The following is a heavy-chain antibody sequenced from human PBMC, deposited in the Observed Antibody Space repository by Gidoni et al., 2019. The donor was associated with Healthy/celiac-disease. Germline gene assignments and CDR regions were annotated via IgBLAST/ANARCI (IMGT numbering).Heavy chain of an antibody. D-gene: IGHD2-8*02. CDR2: ITGSGATT. CDR3: AKNENTVRVGFEH. V-gene: IGHV3-23*01. J-gene: IGHJ4*02. Sequence: VQLLESGGGLVQSGGFLRLSCTASGINLGSYAMTWVRQAPGKGLEWVSTITGSGATTYYADSVEGRFTISRDNSKNTLYLQMDSLRAEDTALYYCAKNENTVRVGFEHWGQGTLVTVSS. CDR1: GINLGSYA.